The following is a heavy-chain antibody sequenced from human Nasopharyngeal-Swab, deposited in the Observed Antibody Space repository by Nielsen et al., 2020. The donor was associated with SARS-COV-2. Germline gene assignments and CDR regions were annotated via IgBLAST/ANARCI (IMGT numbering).Heavy chain of an antibody. J-gene: IGHJ6*02. CDR1: GFTFSSYA. V-gene: IGHV3-30-3*01. CDR3: ARDQGSSWYTYYYYYGMDV. CDR2: ISYDGSKK. Sequence: GESLKISWASSGFTFSSYAMHGVRQAPGKGLEWVAVISYDGSKKYYADSVKGRFTISRDNSKNTLYLQMNSLRAEDTAVYYCARDQGSSWYTYYYYYGMDVWGQGTTVTVSS. D-gene: IGHD6-13*01.